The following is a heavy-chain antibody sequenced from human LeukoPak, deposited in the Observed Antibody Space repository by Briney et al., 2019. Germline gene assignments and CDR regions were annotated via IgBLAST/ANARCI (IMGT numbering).Heavy chain of an antibody. CDR3: ARDHRVYCSGGSCYLQPFYYYGMDV. D-gene: IGHD2-15*01. Sequence: PGGSLRLSCAASGFTFSSYGMHWVRQAPGKGLEWVAVIWYDGSNKYYADSVKGRFTISRDNSKNTLYLQMNSLRAEDTAVYYCARDHRVYCSGGSCYLQPFYYYGMDVWGQGTTVTVSS. J-gene: IGHJ6*02. CDR1: GFTFSSYG. V-gene: IGHV3-33*08. CDR2: IWYDGSNK.